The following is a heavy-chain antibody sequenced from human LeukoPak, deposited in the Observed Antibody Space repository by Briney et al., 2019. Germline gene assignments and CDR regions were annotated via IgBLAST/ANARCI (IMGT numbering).Heavy chain of an antibody. CDR3: AKGTRTLKLTYYFDY. CDR2: ISGSGGST. D-gene: IGHD1-14*01. Sequence: GGSLRLSCAASGFTFSSYAMSWVRQAPGKGLEWVSTISGSGGSTYYADSVKGRFTISRDNSKNTLYLQMNSLRAEDTAVYYCAKGTRTLKLTYYFDYWGQGTLVTVSS. CDR1: GFTFSSYA. J-gene: IGHJ4*02. V-gene: IGHV3-23*01.